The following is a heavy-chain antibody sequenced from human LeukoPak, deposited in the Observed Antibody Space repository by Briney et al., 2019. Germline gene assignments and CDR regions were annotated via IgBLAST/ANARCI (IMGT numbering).Heavy chain of an antibody. CDR1: GGSFSGYY. D-gene: IGHD6-13*01. J-gene: IGHJ4*02. V-gene: IGHV4-34*01. Sequence: SETLSLTCAVYGGSFSGYYWSWIRQPPGKGLEWIGEINHSGSTNYNPSLKSRVTISVDTSKNQFPLKLSSVTAADTAVYYCASTTALAAADYWGQGTLVTVSS. CDR3: ASTTALAAADY. CDR2: INHSGST.